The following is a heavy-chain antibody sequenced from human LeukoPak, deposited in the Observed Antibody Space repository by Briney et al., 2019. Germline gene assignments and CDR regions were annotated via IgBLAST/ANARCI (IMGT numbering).Heavy chain of an antibody. CDR2: ISSSSETI. J-gene: IGHJ1*01. D-gene: IGHD1-1*01. CDR3: ARDGSSPQYFQH. CDR1: GFTFSSYD. V-gene: IGHV3-48*03. Sequence: PGGSLRLSCAASGFTFSSYDMNWVRQAPGKGLEWVSYISSSSETIYYADSVKGRFTISRDNAKNSLYLQMNSLRAEDTAVYYCARDGSSPQYFQHWGQGTLVTVSS.